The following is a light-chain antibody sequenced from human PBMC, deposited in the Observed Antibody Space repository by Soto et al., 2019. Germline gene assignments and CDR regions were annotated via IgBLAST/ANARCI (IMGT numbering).Light chain of an antibody. CDR2: DAS. Sequence: EIVLTQSPATLSLSPGEIATLSFRASQSVSSYLAWYQQKPGQAPRLLISDASNRATGIPARFSGSGSETDFTLTISSLEPEDSAVYYCQQRNNWVTFGGGTKVDIK. CDR1: QSVSSY. J-gene: IGKJ4*01. CDR3: QQRNNWVT. V-gene: IGKV3-11*01.